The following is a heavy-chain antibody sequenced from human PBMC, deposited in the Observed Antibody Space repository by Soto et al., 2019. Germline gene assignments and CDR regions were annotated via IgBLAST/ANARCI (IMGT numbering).Heavy chain of an antibody. J-gene: IGHJ5*02. CDR1: GGPIRRRGYY. Sequence: SETLSLTCTVSGGPIRRRGYYWSWIRHRPGEGLEWIGFFYYSGITDYNPSLRSRVTISADTSRNQVFLNMYSVTAADTAVYYCASSGGPEGDWFAPWGQGTMVTVS. CDR3: ASSGGPEGDWFAP. CDR2: FYYSGIT. D-gene: IGHD2-15*01. V-gene: IGHV4-31*03.